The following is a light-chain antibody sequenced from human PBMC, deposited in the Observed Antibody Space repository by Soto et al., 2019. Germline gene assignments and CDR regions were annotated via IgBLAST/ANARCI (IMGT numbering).Light chain of an antibody. CDR3: QHYNNYLLT. Sequence: DIQMTQSPSTLSASVGDIVTITCRASQSISSWLAWYQQKPGKAPKLLIYKASSLESGVPSRFSGSGSGTEFTLTISSLQPDDFATYYCQHYNNYLLTFGGGTKVDIK. CDR2: KAS. V-gene: IGKV1-5*03. CDR1: QSISSW. J-gene: IGKJ4*01.